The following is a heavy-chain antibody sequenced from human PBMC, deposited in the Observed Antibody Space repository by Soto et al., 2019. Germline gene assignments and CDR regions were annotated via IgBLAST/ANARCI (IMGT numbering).Heavy chain of an antibody. D-gene: IGHD6-13*01. Sequence: ASVKVSCKASGYTFTSYAMHWVRQAPGQRLEWMGWINAGNGNTKYSQKFQGRVTITRDTSASTAYMELSSLRSEDTAVYYCARVRQQLVPNAPTTFDYWRKGTLVTVPS. V-gene: IGHV1-3*01. CDR2: INAGNGNT. CDR1: GYTFTSYA. J-gene: IGHJ4*02. CDR3: ARVRQQLVPNAPTTFDY.